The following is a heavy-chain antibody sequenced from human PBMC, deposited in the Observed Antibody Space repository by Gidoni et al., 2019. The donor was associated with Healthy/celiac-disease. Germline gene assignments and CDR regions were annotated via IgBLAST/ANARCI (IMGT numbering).Heavy chain of an antibody. Sequence: QVQLQQSGPGLVKPSQTLSLTCAFSGDSVPSHSAAWNCIRQSPSRGLEWLGRTYYRSKWYNDYAVSVKSRITINPDTSKNRFSLQLNSVTPEDTAVYYCARGAVWQWLVRGWFDPWGQGTLVTVSS. V-gene: IGHV6-1*01. CDR2: TYYRSKWYN. J-gene: IGHJ5*02. D-gene: IGHD6-19*01. CDR3: ARGAVWQWLVRGWFDP. CDR1: GDSVPSHSAA.